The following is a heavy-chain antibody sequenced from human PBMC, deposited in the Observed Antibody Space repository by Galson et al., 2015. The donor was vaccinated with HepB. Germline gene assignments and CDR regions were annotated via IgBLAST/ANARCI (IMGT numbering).Heavy chain of an antibody. V-gene: IGHV1-18*01. D-gene: IGHD1-26*01. CDR2: ISAYNGNT. Sequence: SVKVSCKASGYTFTSYGISWVRQAPGQGLEWMGWISAYNGNTNYAQKLQGRVTTTTDTSTSTAYMELRSLRSDDTAVYYCARETVGAMAKIFDYWGQGTLVTVSS. J-gene: IGHJ4*02. CDR3: ARETVGAMAKIFDY. CDR1: GYTFTSYG.